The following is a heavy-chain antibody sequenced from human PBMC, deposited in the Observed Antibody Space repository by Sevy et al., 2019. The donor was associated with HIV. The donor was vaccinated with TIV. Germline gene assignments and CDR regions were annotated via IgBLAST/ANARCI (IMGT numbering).Heavy chain of an antibody. CDR3: ARQRIAAASDLGWFDP. CDR1: GGSISSSSYY. J-gene: IGHJ5*02. Sequence: SETLSLTCTVSGGSISSSSYYWGWIRQPPGKGLEWIGSIYYSGSTYYNPSLKRRVTISVDTSKNQFSLKLSSVTAADTAVYYCARQRIAAASDLGWFDPWGQGTLVTASS. D-gene: IGHD6-13*01. CDR2: IYYSGST. V-gene: IGHV4-39*01.